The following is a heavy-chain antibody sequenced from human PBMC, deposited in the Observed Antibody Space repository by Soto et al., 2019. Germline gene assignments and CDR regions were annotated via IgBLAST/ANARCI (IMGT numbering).Heavy chain of an antibody. V-gene: IGHV4-61*01. CDR2: IYYSGST. CDR1: GGSVSSGSYY. J-gene: IGHJ2*01. D-gene: IGHD4-17*01. Sequence: QVQLQESGPGLVKPSETLSLTCTVSGGSVSSGSYYWSWIRQPPGKGLEWIGYIYYSGSTNYNPSLKSRVTISVDTSKNQCSLKLSSVTAADTAVYYCARLATVTTNWYFDLWGRGTLVTVSS. CDR3: ARLATVTTNWYFDL.